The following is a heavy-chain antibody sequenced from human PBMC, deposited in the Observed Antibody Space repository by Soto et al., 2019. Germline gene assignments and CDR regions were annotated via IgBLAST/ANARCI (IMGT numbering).Heavy chain of an antibody. J-gene: IGHJ6*04. V-gene: IGHV5-51*01. CDR3: ARHKVRGVIAPRTIYGMDV. CDR1: GYSFTSYW. Sequence: GESLKISCKGSGYSFTSYWIGWVLQIPWKGLEWMGIIYPGDSDTRYSPSFQGQVTISADKSISTAYLQWSSLKASDTAMYYCARHKVRGVIAPRTIYGMDVCGKGNKVTVDS. D-gene: IGHD3-10*01. CDR2: IYPGDSDT.